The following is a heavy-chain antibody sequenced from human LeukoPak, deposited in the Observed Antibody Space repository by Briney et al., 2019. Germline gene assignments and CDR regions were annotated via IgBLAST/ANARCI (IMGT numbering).Heavy chain of an antibody. V-gene: IGHV3-21*01. J-gene: IGHJ1*01. CDR2: ISGTSNDK. CDR3: VRAEGSSGSSEYFQH. D-gene: IGHD5-12*01. CDR1: GFTFSRYA. Sequence: GGSLRLSCLASGFTFSRYAMKWVRQAPGKGLEWVSSISGTSNDKHYIDSVKGRFTISRDNAKNSLFLLMNSLRAEDTAVYYCVRAEGSSGSSEYFQHWGQGTLVTVSS.